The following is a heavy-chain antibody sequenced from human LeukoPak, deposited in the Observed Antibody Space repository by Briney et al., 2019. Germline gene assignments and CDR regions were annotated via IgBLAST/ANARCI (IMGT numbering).Heavy chain of an antibody. V-gene: IGHV4-39*01. D-gene: IGHD3-3*02. Sequence: PSETLSLTCTVSGGSISSSSYYWGWIRQPPGKGLEWIGSIYYSGSTYYNPSLKSRVTISVDTSKNQFSLKLSSVTAADTAVYYCARHSTGSYYMDVWGKGTTVTVSS. J-gene: IGHJ6*03. CDR3: ARHSTGSYYMDV. CDR2: IYYSGST. CDR1: GGSISSSSYY.